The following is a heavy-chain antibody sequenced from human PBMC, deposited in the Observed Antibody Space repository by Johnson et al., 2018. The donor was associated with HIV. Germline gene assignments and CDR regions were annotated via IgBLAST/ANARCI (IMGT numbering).Heavy chain of an antibody. CDR1: GFTFRSYG. Sequence: QVQLVESGGGVVQPGRSLRLSCAASGFTFRSYGTYWVRQAPGKGLEWVAVISYDGSNKYYPDSLKGRFTISRDNSDNTLYLQRDSLTAEHTAVYYCARGQHSSGWCDVFDIWGQVTVVTVSS. D-gene: IGHD6-19*01. CDR3: ARGQHSSGWCDVFDI. CDR2: ISYDGSNK. J-gene: IGHJ3*02. V-gene: IGHV3-30*03.